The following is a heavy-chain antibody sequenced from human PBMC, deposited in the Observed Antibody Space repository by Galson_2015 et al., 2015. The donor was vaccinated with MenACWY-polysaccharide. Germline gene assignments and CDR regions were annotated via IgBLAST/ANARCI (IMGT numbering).Heavy chain of an antibody. Sequence: SVKVSCKASGYTFTDCYIHWVRQAPGQGLEWMGWINPNGGGTHYEQKYQARVTMTRDTSINTAYMELSRLSSDDTAVYYRTRGGGRYYVDYWGQGTLVTVSS. CDR1: GYTFTDCY. CDR3: TRGGGRYYVDY. D-gene: IGHD6-19*01. CDR2: INPNGGGT. V-gene: IGHV1-2*02. J-gene: IGHJ4*02.